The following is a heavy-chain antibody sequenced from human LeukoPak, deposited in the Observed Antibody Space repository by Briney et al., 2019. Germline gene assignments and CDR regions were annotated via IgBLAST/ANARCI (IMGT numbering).Heavy chain of an antibody. J-gene: IGHJ4*02. Sequence: PGGSLRLSCAASGFTFSSYSMHWVRQAPGKGLEWLAVILYDGSMQYYAESMKGRLTISRDNYGNTVYMQISSLRTEDTAVYYCARDPRGPTTYDSSARDSLDYWGQGTLVTVSS. CDR2: ILYDGSMQ. V-gene: IGHV3-30*03. CDR3: ARDPRGPTTYDSSARDSLDY. CDR1: GFTFSSYS. D-gene: IGHD3-22*01.